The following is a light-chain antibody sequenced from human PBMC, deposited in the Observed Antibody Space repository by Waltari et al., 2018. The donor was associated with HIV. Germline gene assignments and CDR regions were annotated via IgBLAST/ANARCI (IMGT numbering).Light chain of an antibody. V-gene: IGLV2-14*03. Sequence: QSALTQPASVSGSPGQSVTISCTGPTINYNSVSWYQQHPAKAPKLIIFEGTYRPSGVSNRFSGSKSGNTASLTISGLQGEDEAHYYCSSYTASGSVIFVGGTNLTVL. CDR1: TINYNS. CDR3: SSYTASGSVI. J-gene: IGLJ2*01. CDR2: EGT.